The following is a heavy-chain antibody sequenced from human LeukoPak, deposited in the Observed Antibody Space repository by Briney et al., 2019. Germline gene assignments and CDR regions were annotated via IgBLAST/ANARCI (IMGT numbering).Heavy chain of an antibody. CDR3: ARDVARSGDLFGWFDP. CDR1: GGSMSSRY. D-gene: IGHD3-10*01. Sequence: SETLSLTCTVSGGSMSSRYWSWIRQPPGKGLEWIGYVYYSGTTNSNPSLKSRVAISVDTSKNQFSLNLRSVTAADTAVYYCARDVARSGDLFGWFDPWGQGTLVIVSS. V-gene: IGHV4-59*11. CDR2: VYYSGTT. J-gene: IGHJ5*02.